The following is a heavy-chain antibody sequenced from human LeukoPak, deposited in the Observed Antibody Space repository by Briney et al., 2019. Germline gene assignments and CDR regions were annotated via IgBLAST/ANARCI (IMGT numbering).Heavy chain of an antibody. Sequence: GGSLRLSCAASGFTFSNAWMSWVCHAPGKGLEWVGRIKSKTYGGTTDYAAPVRGRFTISRDDSKTTLYLQMNSLKTEDTAVYYCAEGFDWLGNWGQGTLVTVSS. CDR2: IKSKTYGGTT. V-gene: IGHV3-15*01. J-gene: IGHJ4*02. CDR3: AEGFDWLGN. D-gene: IGHD3-9*01. CDR1: GFTFSNAW.